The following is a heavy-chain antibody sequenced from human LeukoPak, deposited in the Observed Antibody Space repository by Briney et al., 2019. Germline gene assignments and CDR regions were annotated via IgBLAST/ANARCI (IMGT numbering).Heavy chain of an antibody. Sequence: SSETLSLTCTVSGGSISSQYWSWIRQPPGKGLEWIGYIYHSGSTYYNPSLKSRVTISVDRSKNQFSLKLSSVTAADTAVYYCAREGYYGMDVWGQGTTVTVSS. J-gene: IGHJ6*02. V-gene: IGHV4-59*11. CDR1: GGSISSQY. CDR3: AREGYYGMDV. CDR2: IYHSGST.